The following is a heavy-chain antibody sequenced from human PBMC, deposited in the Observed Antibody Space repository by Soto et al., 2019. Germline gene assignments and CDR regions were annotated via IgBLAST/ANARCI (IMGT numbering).Heavy chain of an antibody. CDR2: IIPIFGTA. CDR1: GGTFSSYA. J-gene: IGHJ4*02. Sequence: GASVKVSWKASGGTFSSYAISWVRQAPGQGLEWMGGIIPIFGTANYAQKFQGRVTITADESTSTAYMELSSLRSEDTAVYYCARDGSGSYPTPLNWFGEPYFDYWGQGTLVTVSS. CDR3: ARDGSGSYPTPLNWFGEPYFDY. V-gene: IGHV1-69*13. D-gene: IGHD1-26*01.